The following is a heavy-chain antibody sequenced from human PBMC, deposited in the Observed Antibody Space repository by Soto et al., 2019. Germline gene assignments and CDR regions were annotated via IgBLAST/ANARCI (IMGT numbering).Heavy chain of an antibody. CDR1: GFTFSSYG. D-gene: IGHD3-3*01. V-gene: IGHV3-30*18. CDR3: AKDLLNEIFGVAPLGY. CDR2: ISYDGSNK. Sequence: QVQLVESGGGVVQPGRSLRLSCAASGFTFSSYGMHWVRQAPGKGLEWVAVISYDGSNKYYADSVKGRFTISRDNSKNTLYQQMNSLRAEDTAVYYCAKDLLNEIFGVAPLGYWGQGTLVAVSS. J-gene: IGHJ4*02.